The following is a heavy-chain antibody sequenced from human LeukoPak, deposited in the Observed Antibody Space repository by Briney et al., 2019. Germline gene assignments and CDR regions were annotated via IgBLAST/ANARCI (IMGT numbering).Heavy chain of an antibody. Sequence: GGSLRLSCAASGLTFTNFWMSWVRQAPGKGLEWVANIKQDGSESYYVDSVKGRFSISRDNAKNSLFLQMNSLRAEDTAVYYCAGDPMIDNWGQGTLVTVSS. CDR2: IKQDGSES. J-gene: IGHJ4*02. CDR1: GLTFTNFW. D-gene: IGHD3-22*01. V-gene: IGHV3-7*01. CDR3: AGDPMIDN.